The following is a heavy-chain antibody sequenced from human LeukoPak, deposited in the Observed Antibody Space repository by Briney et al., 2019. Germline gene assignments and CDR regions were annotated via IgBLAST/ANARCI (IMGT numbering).Heavy chain of an antibody. D-gene: IGHD6-19*01. CDR1: GFTFSSYW. V-gene: IGHV3-23*01. Sequence: GGSLRLSCAASGFTFSSYWMHWVRQAPGKGLEWVSAISGSGGSTYYADSVKGRFTISRDNSKNTLYLQMNSLRAEDTAVYYCAKVLSSGWQWRDAFDIWGQGTMVTVSS. J-gene: IGHJ3*02. CDR2: ISGSGGST. CDR3: AKVLSSGWQWRDAFDI.